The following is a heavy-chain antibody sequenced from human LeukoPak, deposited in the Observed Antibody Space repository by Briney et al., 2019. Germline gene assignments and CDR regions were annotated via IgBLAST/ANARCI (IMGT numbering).Heavy chain of an antibody. V-gene: IGHV3-20*04. CDR2: INWNGGST. Sequence: PGGSLRLSCAASGFTFDDYGMTWLRQAPGKGLEWVSGINWNGGSTGYADSVKGRFTISRDNAKNSLYLQMNSLRAEDTALYYCARGSRALAVAGTGDYWGQGTLATVSS. CDR3: ARGSRALAVAGTGDY. CDR1: GFTFDDYG. J-gene: IGHJ4*02. D-gene: IGHD6-19*01.